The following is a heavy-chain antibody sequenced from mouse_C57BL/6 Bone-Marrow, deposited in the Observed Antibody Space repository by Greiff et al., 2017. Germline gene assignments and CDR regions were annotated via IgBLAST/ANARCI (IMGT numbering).Heavy chain of an antibody. CDR1: GYTFTSYW. J-gene: IGHJ2*01. CDR3: ARGGGDRYYFDY. V-gene: IGHV1-64*01. CDR2: IHPNSGST. Sequence: QVQLQQPGAELVKPGASVKLSCKASGYTFTSYWMHWVKQRPGQGLEWIGMIHPNSGSTNYNEKFKSKATLTVDKSSNTAYMQLSSLTSEDSAVYYCARGGGDRYYFDYWGQGTTLTVST. D-gene: IGHD1-1*02.